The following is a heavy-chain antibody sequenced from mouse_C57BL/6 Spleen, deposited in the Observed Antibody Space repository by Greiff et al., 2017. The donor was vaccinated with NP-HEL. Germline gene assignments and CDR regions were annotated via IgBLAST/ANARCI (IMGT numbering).Heavy chain of an antibody. D-gene: IGHD3-2*02. J-gene: IGHJ4*01. CDR1: GFTFGDYG. CDR2: ISSGSSTI. V-gene: IGHV5-17*01. CDR3: ARKDSSGLGYAMDY. Sequence: EVKLVESGGGLVKPGGSLKLSCAASGFTFGDYGMHWVRQAPEKGLEWVAYISSGSSTIYYADTVKGRFTISRDNAKNTLFLQMTSLRSEDTAMYYCARKDSSGLGYAMDYWGQGTSVTVSS.